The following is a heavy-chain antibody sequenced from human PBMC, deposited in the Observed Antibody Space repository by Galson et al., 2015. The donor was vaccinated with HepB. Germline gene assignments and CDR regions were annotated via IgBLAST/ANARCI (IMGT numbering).Heavy chain of an antibody. J-gene: IGHJ5*02. CDR2: VSYDGSNK. V-gene: IGHV3-30*04. D-gene: IGHD3-10*01. Sequence: SLRLSCAASGFTFGTYTMHWVRQAPGKGLEWVALVSYDGSNKYYVDSVKGRFTISRDNSKNTLYLQMNSLRVEDTAIYYCSRGAPGGWFDLWGQGTLVTVSS. CDR1: GFTFGTYT. CDR3: SRGAPGGWFDL.